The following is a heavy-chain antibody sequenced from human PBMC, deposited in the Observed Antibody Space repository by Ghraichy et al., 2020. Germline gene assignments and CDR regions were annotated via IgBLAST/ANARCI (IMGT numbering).Heavy chain of an antibody. CDR1: GGSISSYY. D-gene: IGHD2-8*01. J-gene: IGHJ5*02. CDR2: IYYSGST. CDR3: ARGVSWFDP. Sequence: SETLSLTCTVSGGSISSYYWSWIRQPPGKGLEWIGYIYYSGSTNYNPSLKSRVTISVDTSKNQFSLKLSSVTAADTAVYYCARGVSWFDPWGQGTLVTVSS. V-gene: IGHV4-59*01.